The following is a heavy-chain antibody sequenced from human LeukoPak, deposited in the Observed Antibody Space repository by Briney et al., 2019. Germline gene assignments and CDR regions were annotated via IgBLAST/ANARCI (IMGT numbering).Heavy chain of an antibody. D-gene: IGHD2-2*01. J-gene: IGHJ5*02. CDR1: GGSISGYY. V-gene: IGHV4-4*07. CDR3: AGDIGYCTSANCYGRFNWFDP. CDR2: VYASGST. Sequence: TSETLSLTCTVSGGSISGYYWSWIRHPAGKGLEWIGRVYASGSTHYNPSVKSRVTMSVDASRNQFSLKLSSVTAADTAVYFCAGDIGYCTSANCYGRFNWFDPWGQGTLVTVSS.